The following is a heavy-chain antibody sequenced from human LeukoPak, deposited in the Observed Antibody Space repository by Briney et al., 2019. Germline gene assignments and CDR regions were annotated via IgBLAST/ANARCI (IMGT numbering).Heavy chain of an antibody. CDR3: AREYYDILTGYLYYYYYGMDV. CDR2: INPNSGGT. V-gene: IGHV1-2*02. D-gene: IGHD3-9*01. Sequence: ASVKVSCKASGYTFTGYYMHWVRQAPGQGLEWMGWINPNSGGTNYAQKFQGRVTMTRDTSISTAYMELSRLRSDDTAVYYCAREYYDILTGYLYYYYYGMDVWGQGTTVTVSS. CDR1: GYTFTGYY. J-gene: IGHJ6*02.